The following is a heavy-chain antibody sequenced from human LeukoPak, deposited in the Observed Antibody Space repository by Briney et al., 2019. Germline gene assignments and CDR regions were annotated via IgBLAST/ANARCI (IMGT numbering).Heavy chain of an antibody. CDR1: GYTFTSYA. D-gene: IGHD3-22*01. V-gene: IGHV1-3*01. J-gene: IGHJ3*02. Sequence: ASVKVSCTASGYTFTSYAMHWVRQAPGQRLEWMGWINAGNGNTKYSQKFQGRVTITRDTSASTAYMELSSLRSEDTAVYYCARSLHYYDSSGYSGRAFDIWGQGTMVTVSS. CDR3: ARSLHYYDSSGYSGRAFDI. CDR2: INAGNGNT.